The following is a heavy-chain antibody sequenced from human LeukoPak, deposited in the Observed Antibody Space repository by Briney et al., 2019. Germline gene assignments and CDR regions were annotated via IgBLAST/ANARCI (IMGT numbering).Heavy chain of an antibody. J-gene: IGHJ4*02. D-gene: IGHD3-16*01. CDR3: TREKSYGYIRADS. Sequence: SVTLSLTCTVSGGSISSYYWSWIRQPPGKGLEWIGEINHSGSTNYNPSLKSRVTISVDTSKNQFSLKLSSVTAADTAVYYCTREKSYGYIRADSWGQGTLVAVSS. CDR2: INHSGST. CDR1: GGSISSYY. V-gene: IGHV4-34*01.